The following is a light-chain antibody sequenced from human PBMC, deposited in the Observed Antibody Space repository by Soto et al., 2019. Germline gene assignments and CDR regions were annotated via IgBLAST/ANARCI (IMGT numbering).Light chain of an antibody. J-gene: IGKJ1*01. CDR2: KAS. CDR3: QQYNSYWT. V-gene: IGKV1-5*03. Sequence: DIQMTQSPSTLPASVGDRVTITCRASQSVSTWLAWYQQKPGKAPKLLIYKASSLESGVPSRFSGSGSGTEFTLTITSLQPDDSATYYCQQYNSYWTFGQGTKVDIK. CDR1: QSVSTW.